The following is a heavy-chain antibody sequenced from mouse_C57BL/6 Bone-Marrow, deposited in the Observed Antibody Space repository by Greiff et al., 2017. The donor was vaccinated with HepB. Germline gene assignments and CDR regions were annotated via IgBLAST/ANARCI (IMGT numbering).Heavy chain of an antibody. J-gene: IGHJ2*01. D-gene: IGHD2-10*01. V-gene: IGHV1-15*01. CDR3: TRRDLLWDY. CDR1: GYTFTDYE. Sequence: VQLQQSGAELVRPGASVTLSCKASGYTFTDYEMHWVKQTPVHGLEWIGAIDPETGGTAYNQKFKGKAILTADKSPSTAYMELHSLTSEDSAVYYCTRRDLLWDYWGQGTTLTVSS. CDR2: IDPETGGT.